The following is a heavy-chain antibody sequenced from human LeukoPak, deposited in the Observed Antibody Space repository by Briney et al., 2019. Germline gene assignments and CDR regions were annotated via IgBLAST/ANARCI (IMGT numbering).Heavy chain of an antibody. CDR2: ISYDGSNK. J-gene: IGHJ6*04. Sequence: GGSLRLSCAASGFTFSSYAMHWVRQAPRKGLEWVAVISYDGSNKYYADSVKGRFTISRDNSKNTLYLQMNSLRAEDTAVYYCARPTTGSSWSNPYYYYGMDVWGKGTTVTVSS. V-gene: IGHV3-30*04. CDR3: ARPTTGSSWSNPYYYYGMDV. D-gene: IGHD6-13*01. CDR1: GFTFSSYA.